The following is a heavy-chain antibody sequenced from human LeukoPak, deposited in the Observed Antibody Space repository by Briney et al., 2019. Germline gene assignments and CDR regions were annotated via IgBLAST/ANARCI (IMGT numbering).Heavy chain of an antibody. Sequence: GGSLRLSCAASGFTFDDYTMHWVRQAPGKGLEWVSLISWDGGNTYYADSVKGRFTISRDNSKNSLYLQMNSLGTEDTALYYCAKEGFWSGYYSGPSYGMDVWGQGTTVTVSS. J-gene: IGHJ6*02. CDR2: ISWDGGNT. CDR3: AKEGFWSGYYSGPSYGMDV. CDR1: GFTFDDYT. V-gene: IGHV3-43*01. D-gene: IGHD3-3*01.